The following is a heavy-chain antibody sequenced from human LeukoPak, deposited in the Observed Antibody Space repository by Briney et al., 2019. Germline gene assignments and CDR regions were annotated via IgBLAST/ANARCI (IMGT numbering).Heavy chain of an antibody. Sequence: TGGSLRLSCAASGFTISSNYMSWVRQAPGKGLEWVSVIYSGGSTYDADSVKGRFTISRDSSKNTLYLQMNSLRAEDTAVYYCARLRITMVRGVITYDAFDIWGQGRMVTVSS. CDR3: ARLRITMVRGVITYDAFDI. J-gene: IGHJ3*02. V-gene: IGHV3-53*01. D-gene: IGHD3-10*01. CDR2: IYSGGST. CDR1: GFTISSNY.